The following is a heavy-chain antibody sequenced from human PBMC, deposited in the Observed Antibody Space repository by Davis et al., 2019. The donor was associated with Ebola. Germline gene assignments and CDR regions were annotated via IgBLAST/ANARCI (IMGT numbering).Heavy chain of an antibody. V-gene: IGHV4-59*12. CDR1: GGSISSYY. CDR2: IYYSGST. CDR3: ARDVAAAGTYPGIAFDI. D-gene: IGHD6-13*01. J-gene: IGHJ3*02. Sequence: PSETLSLTCTVSGGSISSYYWSWIRQPPGKGLEWIGYIYYSGSTNYNPSLKSRVTISVDTSKNQFSLKLSSVTAADTAVYYCARDVAAAGTYPGIAFDIWGQGTMVTVSS.